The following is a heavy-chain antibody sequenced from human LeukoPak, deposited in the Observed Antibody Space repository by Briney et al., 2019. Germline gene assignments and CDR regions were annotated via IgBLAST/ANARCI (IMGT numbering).Heavy chain of an antibody. CDR2: IYYSGST. V-gene: IGHV4-59*01. Sequence: KPSETLSLTCTVSGGSISSYYWSWIRQPPGKGLEWIGYIYYSGSTNYNPSLKSRVTISVDTSKNQFSLKLSSVTAADTAVYYCARGYSYGPIDYWGQGTLVTVSS. D-gene: IGHD5-18*01. J-gene: IGHJ4*02. CDR3: ARGYSYGPIDY. CDR1: GGSISSYY.